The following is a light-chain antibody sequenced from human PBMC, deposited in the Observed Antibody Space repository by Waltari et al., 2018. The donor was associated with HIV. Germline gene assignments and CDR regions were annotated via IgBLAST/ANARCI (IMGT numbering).Light chain of an antibody. CDR2: GAS. Sequence: AIRMTQSPSPFSASTGDRVSITCRASQGVSSYLAWYQQKPGKAPKLLIYGASTLQTAVPSRFSGSGSGTNFTLTISCLQSEDFATYFCQQYYSYPWTFGQGTKVEIK. V-gene: IGKV1-8*01. CDR3: QQYYSYPWT. J-gene: IGKJ1*01. CDR1: QGVSSY.